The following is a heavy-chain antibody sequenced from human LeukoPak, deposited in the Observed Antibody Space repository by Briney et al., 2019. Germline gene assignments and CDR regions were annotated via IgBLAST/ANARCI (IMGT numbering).Heavy chain of an antibody. CDR2: ISSSSSYI. J-gene: IGHJ6*02. Sequence: PGGSLRLSCAASGFTFSSYSMNWVRQAPGKGLEWVSSISSSSSYIYYADSVKGRFTISRDNAKNSLYLQMNSLRAEDTAVYYCASLHMDTDGMDVWGQGTTVTVSS. V-gene: IGHV3-21*01. CDR3: ASLHMDTDGMDV. D-gene: IGHD5-18*01. CDR1: GFTFSSYS.